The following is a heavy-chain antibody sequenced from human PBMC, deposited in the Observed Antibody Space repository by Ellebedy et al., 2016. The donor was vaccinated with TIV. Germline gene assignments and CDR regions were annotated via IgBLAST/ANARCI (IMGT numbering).Heavy chain of an antibody. CDR2: IYTNGST. V-gene: IGHV4-4*07. D-gene: IGHD4-17*01. CDR3: ASFYGEDDY. Sequence: MPGGSLRLSCTVSGCSVSSDYWSWIRQPAGKGLEWIGRIYTNGSTNYNPSLKRRVTMSVDTSKNQFSLKLGSVTAADTAVYYCASFYGEDDYWGQGTLVTVSS. J-gene: IGHJ4*02. CDR1: GCSVSSDY.